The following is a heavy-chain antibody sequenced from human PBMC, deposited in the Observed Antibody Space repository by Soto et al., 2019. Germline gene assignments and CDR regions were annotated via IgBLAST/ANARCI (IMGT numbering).Heavy chain of an antibody. CDR2: IYYSGST. CDR3: ARAGTTMVRGVISGWFDP. J-gene: IGHJ5*02. Sequence: SATLSLTCTVSGVSISSYYWRWIRQPPGKGLEWIGYIYYSGSTNYNPSLKSRVTISVDTSKNQFSLKLSSVTAADTAVYYCARAGTTMVRGVISGWFDPWGQGTLVTVS. CDR1: GVSISSYY. D-gene: IGHD3-10*01. V-gene: IGHV4-59*01.